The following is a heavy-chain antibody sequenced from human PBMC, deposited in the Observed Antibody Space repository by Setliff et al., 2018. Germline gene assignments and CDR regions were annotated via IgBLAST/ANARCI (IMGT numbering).Heavy chain of an antibody. D-gene: IGHD3-22*01. CDR3: ARDKADYYDRSGYSGASDV. CDR1: GGTFGSSA. J-gene: IGHJ3*01. CDR2: IIPMFDTG. Sequence: SVKVSCKASGGTFGSSALSWVRQAPGQGLEWMGGIIPMFDTGIYAEKSQGRVTLSADESTSTVYMELTRLRPEDTAIYYCARDKADYYDRSGYSGASDVWGQGTMVTVSS. V-gene: IGHV1-69*13.